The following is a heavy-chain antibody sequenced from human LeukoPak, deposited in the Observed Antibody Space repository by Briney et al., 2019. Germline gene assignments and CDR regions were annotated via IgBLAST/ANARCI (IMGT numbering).Heavy chain of an antibody. D-gene: IGHD2-15*01. CDR1: GFTFSSYS. CDR3: AREGGWFQIDY. Sequence: GGSLRLSCAASGFTFSSYSMNWVRQAPGKGLEWVSSISSSSSYIYYADSVKGRFTISRDNAKNSLSLQMNILRAEDTSVYYCAREGGWFQIDYWGQGTLVTVSS. CDR2: ISSSSSYI. J-gene: IGHJ4*02. V-gene: IGHV3-21*01.